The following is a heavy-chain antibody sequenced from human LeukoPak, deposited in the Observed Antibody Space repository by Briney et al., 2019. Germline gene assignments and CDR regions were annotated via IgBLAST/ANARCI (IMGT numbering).Heavy chain of an antibody. V-gene: IGHV3-23*01. D-gene: IGHD3-22*01. J-gene: IGHJ4*02. CDR2: ISGSGGST. Sequence: GGSLRLSCAASGFTFSSYAMSWVRQAPGKGLEWVSAISGSGGSTYYADSVKGRFTISRDNSKNTLYLQMNSLRAEDTAVYYCAKPPAPYYYDSSGYYDYFDYWGQGTLVTVSS. CDR3: AKPPAPYYYDSSGYYDYFDY. CDR1: GFTFSSYA.